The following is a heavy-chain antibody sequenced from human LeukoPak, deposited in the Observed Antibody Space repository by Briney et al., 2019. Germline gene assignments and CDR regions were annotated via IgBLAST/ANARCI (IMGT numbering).Heavy chain of an antibody. J-gene: IGHJ4*02. CDR2: IHASGST. D-gene: IGHD1-26*01. CDR1: GRSLSSGNYE. Sequence: SQTLSLTCTVSGRSLSSGNYEWSRIRQPAGKRLEWIGRIHASGSTNYNPSLKSRVTISVDTSKNQFSLNLSSVTAADTAVYYCAGSYRLDYWGQGTLVTVSS. CDR3: AGSYRLDY. V-gene: IGHV4-61*02.